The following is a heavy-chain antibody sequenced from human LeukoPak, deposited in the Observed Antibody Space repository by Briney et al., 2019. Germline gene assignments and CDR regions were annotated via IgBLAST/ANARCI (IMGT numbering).Heavy chain of an antibody. J-gene: IGHJ5*02. V-gene: IGHV3-74*01. CDR1: GFTFSSYW. CDR3: TRSAYTASRHDL. Sequence: GGSLRLSCAASGFTFSSYWMHWVRQAPGKGLVWVSRINSEGAITYYADSVKGRFTIPRDNAKNTLYLQMSSLRAEDTAVYYCTRSAYTASRHDLWGQGTLVTVSS. D-gene: IGHD1-26*01. CDR2: INSEGAIT.